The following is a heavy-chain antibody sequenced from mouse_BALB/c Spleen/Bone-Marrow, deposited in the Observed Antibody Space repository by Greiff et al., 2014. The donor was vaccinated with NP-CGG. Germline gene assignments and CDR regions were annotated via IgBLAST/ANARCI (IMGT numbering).Heavy chain of an antibody. D-gene: IGHD2-4*01. V-gene: IGHV4-1*02. Sequence: EVKLMESGGGLVQPGRSLKLSCAASGFDFSRYWMSWVRQAPGKGLEWIGEINPDSRTINYSTSLKDKFIISRDNAKNTLYLQMSKVRSEDTALYYCARLYDYGWFAYWGQGTLVTVSS. CDR3: ARLYDYGWFAY. CDR1: GFDFSRYW. J-gene: IGHJ3*01. CDR2: INPDSRTI.